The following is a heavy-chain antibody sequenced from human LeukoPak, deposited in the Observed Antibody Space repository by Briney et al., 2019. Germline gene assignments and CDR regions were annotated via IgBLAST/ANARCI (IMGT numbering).Heavy chain of an antibody. Sequence: GGSLRLSCAASGFTFSSYSMNWVRQAPGKGLEWVSSISSSSSYIYYADSVKGRFTIFRDNAKNSLYLQMNSLRAEDTAVYYCARRTESSGRYFDYWGQGTLVTVSS. J-gene: IGHJ4*02. CDR2: ISSSSSYI. CDR3: ARRTESSGRYFDY. D-gene: IGHD3-10*01. CDR1: GFTFSSYS. V-gene: IGHV3-21*01.